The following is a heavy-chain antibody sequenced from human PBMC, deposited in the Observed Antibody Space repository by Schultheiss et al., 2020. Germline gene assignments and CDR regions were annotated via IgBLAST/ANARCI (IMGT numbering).Heavy chain of an antibody. D-gene: IGHD6-13*01. Sequence: GGSLRLSCSASGFSFSSYNMYWVRQAPGKGLEYVSAISSNGGSTYYADSVKGRFTLSRDNSKNTMYLQMSSLRPEDTAVYYCVKGDRARVAAADTPYNWFDPWGQGTLVTVSS. V-gene: IGHV3-64D*06. J-gene: IGHJ5*02. CDR3: VKGDRARVAAADTPYNWFDP. CDR2: ISSNGGST. CDR1: GFSFSSYN.